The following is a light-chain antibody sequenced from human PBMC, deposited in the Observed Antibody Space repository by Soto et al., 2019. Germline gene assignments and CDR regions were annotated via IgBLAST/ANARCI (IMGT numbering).Light chain of an antibody. V-gene: IGLV2-14*01. CDR1: SSDVGGYNY. J-gene: IGLJ3*02. Sequence: QSALTQPASVSGSPGQSITISCTGTSSDVGGYNYVSWYQQYPGKAPKVMIYEVTNRPSGVPDRFSGSKSGTSASLGISGLQPEDEADYYCASWDNSLNGLVFGGGTKVTVL. CDR3: ASWDNSLNGLV. CDR2: EVT.